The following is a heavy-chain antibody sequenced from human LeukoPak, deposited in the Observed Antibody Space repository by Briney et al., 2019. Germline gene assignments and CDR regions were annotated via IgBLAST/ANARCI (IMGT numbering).Heavy chain of an antibody. J-gene: IGHJ4*02. CDR3: ARDFDYFDY. Sequence: GGSLRLSCAASGFTFSTYNMNWVRQAPGKGLEWVSVIYSGGSTYYADSVKGRFTISRDNSKNTPYLQMNSLRAEDTAVYYCARDFDYFDYWGQGTLVTVSS. CDR2: IYSGGST. CDR1: GFTFSTYN. V-gene: IGHV3-66*01. D-gene: IGHD3-3*01.